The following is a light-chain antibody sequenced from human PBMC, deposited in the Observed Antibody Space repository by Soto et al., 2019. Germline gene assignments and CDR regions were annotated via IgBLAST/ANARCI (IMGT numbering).Light chain of an antibody. CDR1: QSISGN. CDR3: QRYNNWPVT. Sequence: EIVMTQSPATLSVSPGGRATLSCRASQSISGNLAWYQQKPGQAPRLLIYGASTRATGIPARFSGSGSGTEFTLTISSLQSEDFAVYYCQRYNNWPVTFGQGTRLEIK. V-gene: IGKV3-15*01. CDR2: GAS. J-gene: IGKJ5*01.